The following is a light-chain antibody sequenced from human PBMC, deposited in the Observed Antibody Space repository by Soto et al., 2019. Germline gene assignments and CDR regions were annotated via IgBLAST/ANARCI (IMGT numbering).Light chain of an antibody. V-gene: IGLV2-14*01. Sequence: QSALTQPASVSGSLGQSITISCTGTSSDVGGYNYVSWYQQHPGKDPKVVIFEVTKRPLGVSSRFSGSKSGNTASLTVSGLQAEDEGDYYCSSYTSSSTVLLGGGTKLTVL. CDR3: SSYTSSSTVL. CDR1: SSDVGGYNY. J-gene: IGLJ2*01. CDR2: EVT.